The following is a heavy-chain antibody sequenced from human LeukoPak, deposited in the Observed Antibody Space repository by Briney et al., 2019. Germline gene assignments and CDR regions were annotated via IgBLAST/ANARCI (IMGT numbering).Heavy chain of an antibody. J-gene: IGHJ4*02. CDR2: MNPNSGNT. Sequence: ASVKVPCKASGYTFTSYDINWVRQATGQGLEWMGWMNPNSGNTGYAQKFQGRVTITRNTSISTAYMELSSLRSDDTAVYYCARGATYISGHHDAWGQGTLVTVSS. CDR3: ARGATYISGHHDA. V-gene: IGHV1-8*03. CDR1: GYTFTSYD. D-gene: IGHD6-19*01.